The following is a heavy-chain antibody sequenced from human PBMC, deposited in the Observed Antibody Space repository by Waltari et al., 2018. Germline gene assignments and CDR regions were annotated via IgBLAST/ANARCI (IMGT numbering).Heavy chain of an antibody. J-gene: IGHJ3*02. CDR1: GFTFSSYA. CDR2: IYSGGSST. CDR3: AKDPRWELEGGDAFDI. D-gene: IGHD1-26*01. V-gene: IGHV3-23*03. Sequence: EVQLLESGGGLVQPGGSLRLSCAASGFTFSSYAMSWVRQAPGKGLEWVSVIYSGGSSTYYADSVKGRFTISRDNSKNTLYLQMNSLRAEDTAVYYCAKDPRWELEGGDAFDIWGQGTMVTVSS.